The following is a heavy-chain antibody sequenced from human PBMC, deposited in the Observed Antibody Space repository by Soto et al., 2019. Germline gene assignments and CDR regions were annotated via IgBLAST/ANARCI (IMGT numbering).Heavy chain of an antibody. J-gene: IGHJ5*02. CDR3: ASDPGYGRGVSFDP. V-gene: IGHV3-66*01. Sequence: EVQLVESGGGLVQPGGSLRLSCAASGFSVSDNYMSWVRQAPGKGLEWISVIYSSGDTYYADSVKGRLTISRDNSRNTLYRQINDMRVEDTAIYYCASDPGYGRGVSFDPWGQGIPVTVSS. CDR1: GFSVSDNY. D-gene: IGHD2-8*01. CDR2: IYSSGDT.